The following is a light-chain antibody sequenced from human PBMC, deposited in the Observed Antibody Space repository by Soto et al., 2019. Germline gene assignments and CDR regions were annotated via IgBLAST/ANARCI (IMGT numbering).Light chain of an antibody. Sequence: MTKSPATLSVCPGEIATLACRASQSVSSNLAWYQQQPGQAPGLLIYGASSRATGIPDRFSGSGSGTDFTLTISRLEPEDFAVYYCQQYGSSSWTFGQGTKVDIK. CDR2: GAS. CDR1: QSVSSN. J-gene: IGKJ1*01. CDR3: QQYGSSSWT. V-gene: IGKV3-20*01.